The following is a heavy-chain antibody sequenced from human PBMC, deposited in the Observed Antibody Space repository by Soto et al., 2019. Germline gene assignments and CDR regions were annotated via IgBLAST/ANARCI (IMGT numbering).Heavy chain of an antibody. V-gene: IGHV4-59*01. D-gene: IGHD2-15*01. CDR1: GGSFSNYY. Sequence: QVQLQESGPGLVSPSETLSLTCTVSGGSFSNYYWSWIRQPPGKGLEWIGYIFYTGISIYNPSLKCRVTMSVDMSKKEFSLHLSSVTAADTALYYCARTTTLENYFDYWGQGTLVTVSA. CDR2: IFYTGIS. CDR3: ARTTTLENYFDY. J-gene: IGHJ4*02.